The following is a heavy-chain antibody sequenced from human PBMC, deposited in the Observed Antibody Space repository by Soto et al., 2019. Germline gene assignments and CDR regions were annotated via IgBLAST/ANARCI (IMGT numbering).Heavy chain of an antibody. V-gene: IGHV3-7*03. D-gene: IGHD6-6*01. Sequence: EVQLVESGGGLVQPGGSLRLSCAASGFTFSSYWMSWVRQAPGKGLEWVANIKQDGSEKYYVDSVKGRFTISRDNAKNSLYLQMNSLRAEDTAVYYCARDRKKQLVWDYYYGMDVWGQGTTVTVSS. CDR3: ARDRKKQLVWDYYYGMDV. CDR1: GFTFSSYW. J-gene: IGHJ6*02. CDR2: IKQDGSEK.